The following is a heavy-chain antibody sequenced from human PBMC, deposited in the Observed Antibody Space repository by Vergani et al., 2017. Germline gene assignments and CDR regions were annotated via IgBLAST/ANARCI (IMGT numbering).Heavy chain of an antibody. J-gene: IGHJ1*01. CDR2: ISSGGGDI. V-gene: IGHV3-23*01. Sequence: EVQLLESGGGFVQPGGSRRLSCAGAGFTFDTYTMAYVRQAPGKGLEWVATISSGGGDIFYADSVKGRFTISRDNLKNTLFQQMNSLKDEDTAVYYCTTAWGLYYLHGEYFQYWGRGTLVSVSS. CDR3: TTAWGLYYLHGEYFQY. CDR1: GFTFDTYT. D-gene: IGHD3-10*01.